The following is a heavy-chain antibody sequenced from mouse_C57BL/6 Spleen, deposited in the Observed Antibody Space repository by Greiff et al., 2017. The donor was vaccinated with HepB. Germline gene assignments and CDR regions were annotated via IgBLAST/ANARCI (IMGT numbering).Heavy chain of an antibody. V-gene: IGHV1-26*01. Sequence: EVQGVESGPELVKPGASVKISCKASGYTFTDYYMNWVKQSHGKSLEWIGDINPNNGGTSYNQKFKGKATLTVDKSSSTAYMELRSLTSEDSAVYYCARWITTVVATDYWGQGTTLTVSS. CDR1: GYTFTDYY. D-gene: IGHD1-1*01. CDR3: ARWITTVVATDY. J-gene: IGHJ2*01. CDR2: INPNNGGT.